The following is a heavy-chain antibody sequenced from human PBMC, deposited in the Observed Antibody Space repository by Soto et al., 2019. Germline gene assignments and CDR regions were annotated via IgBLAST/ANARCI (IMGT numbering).Heavy chain of an antibody. J-gene: IGHJ4*02. CDR1: GFTFSNAW. Sequence: GGSLRLSCAASGFTFSNAWMNWVRQAPGKGLEWVGRIKSKTDGGTTDYAAPVKGRFTISRDDSKNTLYLQMNSLKTEDTAVYYCTTGGYDFWSGYYNDLHMDCWGQGTLVTVSS. CDR2: IKSKTDGGTT. V-gene: IGHV3-15*07. CDR3: TTGGYDFWSGYYNDLHMDC. D-gene: IGHD3-3*01.